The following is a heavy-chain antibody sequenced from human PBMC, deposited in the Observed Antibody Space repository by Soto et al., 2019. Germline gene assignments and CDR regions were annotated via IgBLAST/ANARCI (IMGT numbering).Heavy chain of an antibody. J-gene: IGHJ4*02. CDR2: ISAYNGNT. D-gene: IGHD3-9*01. Sequence: ASVKVSCKASGYTFTSYGISWVRQAPGQGLEWMGWISAYNGNTNYAQKLQGRVTMTTDTSTSTAYMELRSLRSDDTAVYYCARDRHDILTGYCPHWRQGTLVTVSS. V-gene: IGHV1-18*04. CDR1: GYTFTSYG. CDR3: ARDRHDILTGYCPH.